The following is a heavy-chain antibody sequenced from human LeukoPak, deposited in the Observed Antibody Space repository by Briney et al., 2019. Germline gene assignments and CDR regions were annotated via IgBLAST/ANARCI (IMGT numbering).Heavy chain of an antibody. J-gene: IGHJ5*02. D-gene: IGHD2-2*01. CDR3: AREAGYCSSASCHYNWFDP. CDR2: ISAYNGNT. V-gene: IGHV1-18*01. Sequence: ASVKVSCKASGYTFTSYGISWVRQAPGQGLEWMGWISAYNGNTNYAQKLQGRVIMTTDTSTSTAYMELRSLRSDDTAVYYCAREAGYCSSASCHYNWFDPWGQGTLVIVSS. CDR1: GYTFTSYG.